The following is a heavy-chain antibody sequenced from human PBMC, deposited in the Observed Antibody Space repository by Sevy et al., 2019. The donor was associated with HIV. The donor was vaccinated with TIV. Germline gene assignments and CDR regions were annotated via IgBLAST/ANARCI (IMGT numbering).Heavy chain of an antibody. Sequence: GGSLRLSCTASGFTFSTYDIHWVRQAPGKGLEWVAIIAHDGNYRYYSDSVRGRFSMSRDNSKNTAYLQMSGLSVEDRAVYYCAKNRPPGGGYFSRHGMDVWGRGTTVTVSS. CDR1: GFTFSTYD. V-gene: IGHV3-30*18. J-gene: IGHJ6*02. D-gene: IGHD3-16*01. CDR2: IAHDGNYR. CDR3: AKNRPPGGGYFSRHGMDV.